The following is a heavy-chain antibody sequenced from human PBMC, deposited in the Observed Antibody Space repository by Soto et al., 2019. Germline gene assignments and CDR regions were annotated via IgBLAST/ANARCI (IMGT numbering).Heavy chain of an antibody. CDR3: AKGFSDFWSGHSLYYFDS. Sequence: EVQLLESGGGLVQPGGSLRLSCAASGFTFTSYAMSWVRQAPGKGLEWVSGISGGGDSPYYADSVRGRVTISRDNSKNALHLEMNSLRAEGTAIYYCAKGFSDFWSGHSLYYFDSWGRGTLVTVSS. CDR2: ISGGGDSP. D-gene: IGHD3-3*01. CDR1: GFTFTSYA. V-gene: IGHV3-23*01. J-gene: IGHJ4*02.